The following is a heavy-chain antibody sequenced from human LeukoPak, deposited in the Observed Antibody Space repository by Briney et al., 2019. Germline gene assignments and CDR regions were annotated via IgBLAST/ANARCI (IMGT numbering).Heavy chain of an antibody. Sequence: ASVKASCKASGDNFRNFGIIWGSQAPGQGREWRSGISPYNGNTNYAPNIKGRVTMTADTSTSTAYMELRSLISNDTAVYYCARDLFEGFEELIFLYGLDVWGQGTTVAVSS. CDR2: ISPYNGNT. D-gene: IGHD3-10*01. CDR3: ARDLFEGFEELIFLYGLDV. J-gene: IGHJ6*02. CDR1: GDNFRNFG. V-gene: IGHV1-18*01.